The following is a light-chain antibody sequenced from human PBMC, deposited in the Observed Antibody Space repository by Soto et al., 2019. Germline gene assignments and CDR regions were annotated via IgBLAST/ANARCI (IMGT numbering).Light chain of an antibody. CDR1: QSISIS. Sequence: DIQMTQSPSSLSASVRDRVTITCRASQSISISLNWYQQKPGKAPKILIYAASSLQTGVPLRFSCSGSGTHVTLTISSLPTEDFANYYYQESDSTPPTFGQVTKVEIK. J-gene: IGKJ1*01. CDR3: QESDSTPPT. V-gene: IGKV1-39*01. CDR2: AAS.